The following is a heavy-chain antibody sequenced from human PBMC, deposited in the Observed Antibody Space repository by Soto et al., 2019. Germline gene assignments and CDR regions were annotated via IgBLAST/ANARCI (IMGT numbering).Heavy chain of an antibody. CDR3: AREGPPDIAWFDP. D-gene: IGHD2-15*01. Sequence: QVQLVQSGAEVKKPGSSVKVSCKASGGTFSIYTISWVRQARGQGLEWMGGSANSAQKFQGRLTVTADESTSTVYLELSSLTSEETAVYYCAREGPPDIAWFDPWGQGTLVSVSS. J-gene: IGHJ5*02. V-gene: IGHV1-69*01. CDR1: GGTFSIYT. CDR2: GSA.